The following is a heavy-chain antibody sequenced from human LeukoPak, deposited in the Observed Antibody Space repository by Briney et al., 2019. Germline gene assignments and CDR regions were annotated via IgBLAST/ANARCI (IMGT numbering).Heavy chain of an antibody. CDR2: IYGGGHI. D-gene: IGHD3-22*01. Sequence: GGSLRLACTPSGSPVSAYYMRWVRQAPGQRLEWVAVIYGGGHIYYADSVKGRFTISGDKSKNTVYLQMNGLRADDTAVYHRTRHGDHCDSGGCFYIDHGGQGALVTVSS. CDR1: GSPVSAYY. CDR3: TRHGDHCDSGGCFYIDH. V-gene: IGHV3-66*04. J-gene: IGHJ1*01.